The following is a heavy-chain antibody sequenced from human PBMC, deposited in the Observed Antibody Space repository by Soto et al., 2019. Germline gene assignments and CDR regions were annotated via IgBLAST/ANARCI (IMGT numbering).Heavy chain of an antibody. CDR1: GYSFTSLD. J-gene: IGHJ4*02. Sequence: QVQRVQSGAEVREPEASVKVSCKASGYSFTSLDINWVRQTTGQGLEWMGWMQPSSGRTGYAQKFQGRVTMTRDTSINTAYMELSSLTSDDTAFYYCARGVTAGVDYWGQGTLVTVSS. CDR3: ARGVTAGVDY. CDR2: MQPSSGRT. D-gene: IGHD1-26*01. V-gene: IGHV1-8*01.